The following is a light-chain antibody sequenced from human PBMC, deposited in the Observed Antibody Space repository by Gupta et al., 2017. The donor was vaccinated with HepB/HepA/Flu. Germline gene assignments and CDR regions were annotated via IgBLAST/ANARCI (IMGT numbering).Light chain of an antibody. V-gene: IGLV1-47*02. J-gene: IGLJ1*01. CDR1: SSNVGRDN. Sequence: QPVLTQPPSASGTPGQRVAIPCSGSSSNVGRDNLYWYRQRPGTAPKLLIYNDALRPSGVPDRFSGSKSGTSASLAISGLRSEDEADYYCAAWDNSLSAYVFGTGTWVTVL. CDR3: AAWDNSLSAYV. CDR2: NDA.